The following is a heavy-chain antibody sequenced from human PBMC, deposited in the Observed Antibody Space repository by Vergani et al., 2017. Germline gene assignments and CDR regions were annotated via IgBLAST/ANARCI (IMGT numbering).Heavy chain of an antibody. J-gene: IGHJ5*02. Sequence: VQLVESGGGVVQPGRSLRLSCAASGFTFSSYSMNWVRQAPGKGLEWVSSISSSSSYIYYADSVKGRFTISRDNAKNSLYLQMNSLRAEDTAVYYCARGWFGESGNWFDPWGQGTLVTVSS. D-gene: IGHD3-10*01. V-gene: IGHV3-21*01. CDR1: GFTFSSYS. CDR3: ARGWFGESGNWFDP. CDR2: ISSSSSYI.